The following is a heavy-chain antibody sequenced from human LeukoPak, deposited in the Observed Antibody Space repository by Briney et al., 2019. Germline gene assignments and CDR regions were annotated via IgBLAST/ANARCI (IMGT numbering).Heavy chain of an antibody. CDR3: ARDRGRAAAGSPPHDY. CDR2: IYSDGST. Sequence: GGSLRLSCAASGFTVSSNYMSWVRQAPGKGLEWVSIIYSDGSTYYADSVKGRFTISRDNSKNTLYLQMNSLRAEDTAVYYCARDRGRAAAGSPPHDYWGQGTLVTVSS. J-gene: IGHJ4*02. V-gene: IGHV3-66*01. CDR1: GFTVSSNY. D-gene: IGHD6-13*01.